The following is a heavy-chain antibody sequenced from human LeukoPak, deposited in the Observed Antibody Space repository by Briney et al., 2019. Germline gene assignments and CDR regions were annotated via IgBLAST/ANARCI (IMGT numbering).Heavy chain of an antibody. CDR1: GGSIRSNSHY. V-gene: IGHV4-39*07. J-gene: IGHJ4*02. CDR2: IYHSGKT. CDR3: ARVDIVATHMNFDY. Sequence: SETLSLTCSVSGGSIRSNSHYWAWIRQPPGKGLEWIGSIYHSGKTYYNPSLKTRVALSVDTSKNHFSLNLSSVTAADTAVFYCARVDIVATHMNFDYWGQGTLVTVSS. D-gene: IGHD5-12*01.